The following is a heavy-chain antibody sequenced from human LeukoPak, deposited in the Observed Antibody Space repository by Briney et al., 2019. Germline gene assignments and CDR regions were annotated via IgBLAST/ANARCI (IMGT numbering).Heavy chain of an antibody. CDR3: AIPVISTGSSNSFDI. CDR1: GFTFSTYA. CDR2: ISGGGGTT. Sequence: GGSLRLSCAASGFTFSTYAMRWVRQAPGKGLEWVSTISGGGGTTYYGDSVKGRFTISRDNSKNTLYLQMSSLRAEDTAVYYCAIPVISTGSSNSFDIWGQGTMVTVSS. D-gene: IGHD3-10*01. V-gene: IGHV3-23*01. J-gene: IGHJ3*02.